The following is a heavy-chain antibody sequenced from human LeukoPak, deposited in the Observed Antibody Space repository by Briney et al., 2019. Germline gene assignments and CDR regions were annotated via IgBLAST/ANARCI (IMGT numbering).Heavy chain of an antibody. V-gene: IGHV3-74*01. D-gene: IGHD2-21*01. CDR3: SRGNNGDSLFDY. CDR2: INSDGSST. CDR1: RFTFSSYW. Sequence: PGGSLRLSCAASRFTFSSYWMHWVRQAPGQGLVWVSRINSDGSSTTYADSVKGRFTISRDNAKNTLFLQMNSLRAEDTAVYYCSRGNNGDSLFDYWGQGTLVTVSS. J-gene: IGHJ4*02.